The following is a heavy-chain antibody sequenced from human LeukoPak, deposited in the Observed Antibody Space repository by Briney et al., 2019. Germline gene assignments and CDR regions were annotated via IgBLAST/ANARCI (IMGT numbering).Heavy chain of an antibody. CDR3: ARVYNDLPLNYIVVVPAPGVFDY. V-gene: IGHV4-31*03. CDR1: GGSISSSSYY. D-gene: IGHD2-2*01. J-gene: IGHJ4*02. CDR2: IYYSGST. Sequence: SETLSLTCTVSGGSISSSSYYWSWIRQHPGKGLEWIGYIYYSGSTYYNPSLKSRVTISVDTSKNQFSLKLSSVTAADTAVYYCARVYNDLPLNYIVVVPAPGVFDYWGQGTLVTVSS.